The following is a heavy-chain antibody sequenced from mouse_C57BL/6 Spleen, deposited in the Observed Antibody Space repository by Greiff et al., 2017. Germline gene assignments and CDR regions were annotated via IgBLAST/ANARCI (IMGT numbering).Heavy chain of an antibody. CDR1: GFTFSDYY. V-gene: IGHV5-16*01. CDR2: INYDGSST. Sequence: EVKLVESEGGLVQPGSSMKLSCTASGFTFSDYYMAWVRQVPEKGLEWVANINYDGSSTYYLDSLKSRFIISRDNAKNILYLQMSSLKSEDTATYYCAREDYYGSSYYYFDYWGQGTTLTVSS. J-gene: IGHJ2*01. D-gene: IGHD1-1*01. CDR3: AREDYYGSSYYYFDY.